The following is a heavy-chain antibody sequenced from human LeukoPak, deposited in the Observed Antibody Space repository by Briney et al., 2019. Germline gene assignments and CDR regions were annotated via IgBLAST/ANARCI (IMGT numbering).Heavy chain of an antibody. CDR2: ISYDGSNK. J-gene: IGHJ6*04. D-gene: IGHD3-10*01. Sequence: GGSLRLSCAASGFTFSSYAMHWVRQAPGKGLEWVAVISYDGSNKYYADSVKGRFTISRDNAKNTLYLQMNSLRAEDTAVYYCARAGVLAGLDVWGKGTTVTVSS. CDR3: ARAGVLAGLDV. CDR1: GFTFSSYA. V-gene: IGHV3-30-3*01.